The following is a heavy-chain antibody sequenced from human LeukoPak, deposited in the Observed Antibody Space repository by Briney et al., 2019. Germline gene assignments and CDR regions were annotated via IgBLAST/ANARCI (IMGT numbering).Heavy chain of an antibody. D-gene: IGHD4-17*01. J-gene: IGHJ1*01. CDR2: IYPGDSDT. CDR3: ASPYGDRGSEYFQH. V-gene: IGHV5-51*01. Sequence: GESLKISCKGSGYSFTNYWIGWVRQVPGEGLEWMGIIYPGDSDTRYSPSFQGQVTISADKSISTAYLQWSSLKASDTAMYYCASPYGDRGSEYFQHWGQGTLVTVSS. CDR1: GYSFTNYW.